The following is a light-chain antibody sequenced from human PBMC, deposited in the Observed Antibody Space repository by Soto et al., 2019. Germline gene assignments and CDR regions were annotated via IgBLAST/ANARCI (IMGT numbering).Light chain of an antibody. J-gene: IGKJ2*01. CDR2: SAS. Sequence: DIQMTQSRSSPSASVGDRVTITCRPSKDISNFLAWYQQTPGKVPKLLIYSASTLQSQVPSRFGGSGSGTDFTLTISSLQPEDVATYFCQKYNSPPYTFGQGTKVDIK. V-gene: IGKV1-27*01. CDR3: QKYNSPPYT. CDR1: KDISNF.